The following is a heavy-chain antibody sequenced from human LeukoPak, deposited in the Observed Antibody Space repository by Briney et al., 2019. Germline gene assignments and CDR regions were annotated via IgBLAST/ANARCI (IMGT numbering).Heavy chain of an antibody. CDR2: ISSSSSYI. CDR3: ARRRDFWSDPGFDY. D-gene: IGHD3-3*01. V-gene: IGHV3-21*01. J-gene: IGHJ4*02. Sequence: PGGSLRLSCAASGFTFSSYGMHWVRQAPGKGLEWVSSISSSSSYIYYADSVKGRFTISRDNAKNSLYLQMNSLRAEDTAVYYCARRRDFWSDPGFDYWGQGTLVTVSS. CDR1: GFTFSSYG.